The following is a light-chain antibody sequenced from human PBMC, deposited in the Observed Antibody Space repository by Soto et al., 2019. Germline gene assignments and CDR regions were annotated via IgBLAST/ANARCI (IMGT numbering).Light chain of an antibody. CDR2: DAS. J-gene: IGKJ1*01. Sequence: DIRMTQSPSTLSASVGDSVTITCRASQTIGTWLAWYQQKPGKAPDLLIYDASTLESGVPSRFTGSGSGTEFTLTISSLQPGDFATYYFQQCGDSWSFGQGTKVEIK. V-gene: IGKV1-5*01. CDR3: QQCGDSWS. CDR1: QTIGTW.